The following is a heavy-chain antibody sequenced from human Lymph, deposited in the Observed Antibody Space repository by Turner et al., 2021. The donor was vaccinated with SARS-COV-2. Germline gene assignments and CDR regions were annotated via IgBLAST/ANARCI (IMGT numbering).Heavy chain of an antibody. CDR3: ARYASGGYFYYGMDV. J-gene: IGHJ6*02. Sequence: QVQLVESGGGVVQPGRYLRLSCSASGFTFSTYAIYWVRQAPGKGLGWVAVISYDGSNKYYADSVKGRFTISRDNSKNTLYLQMNSLRAEDTAVYYCARYASGGYFYYGMDVWGQGTTVTVSS. D-gene: IGHD3-10*01. CDR1: GFTFSTYA. CDR2: ISYDGSNK. V-gene: IGHV3-30*04.